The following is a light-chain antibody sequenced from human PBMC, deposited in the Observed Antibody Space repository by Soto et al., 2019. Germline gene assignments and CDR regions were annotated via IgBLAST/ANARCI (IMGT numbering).Light chain of an antibody. J-gene: IGKJ1*01. CDR3: LQQSHWPPWP. V-gene: IGKV3-11*01. CDR2: GAS. CDR1: QNVRTF. Sequence: EVVLTQSPATLSLSPGERATLSCRASQNVRTFLDCYQQKPGQAPRLLIYGASNRATGIPARFSGSGSGTDFPLTIRSLWPEYFAVYFCLQQSHWPPWPFGQGTRGE.